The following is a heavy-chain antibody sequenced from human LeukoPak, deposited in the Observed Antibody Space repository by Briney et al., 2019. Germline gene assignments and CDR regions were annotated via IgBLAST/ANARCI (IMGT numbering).Heavy chain of an antibody. CDR2: IWNDGSNK. D-gene: IGHD3-10*01. J-gene: IGHJ4*02. V-gene: IGHV3-33*01. CDR1: GFTFSNYG. CDR3: AGGIYGSGSFEIDY. Sequence: GGSLRLSCAASGFTFSNYGMHWVRQAPGKGLEWVAVIWNDGSNKYYGDSVKGRFTISRDNSKNTLYLQMNSLRAEDTAVYYCAGGIYGSGSFEIDYWGQGTLVTVSS.